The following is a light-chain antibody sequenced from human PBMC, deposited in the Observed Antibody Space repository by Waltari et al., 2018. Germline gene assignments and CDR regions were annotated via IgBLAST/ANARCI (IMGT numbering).Light chain of an antibody. J-gene: IGKJ4*01. CDR3: QQRINWPLT. Sequence: EIGLTQSPATQSLSPGERAILSCRASQIVSSYLPWYQQKPGQAPRLLIYDASNRATGTPARFSGSGSGTDFTLTISSLEPEDFAVYYCQQRINWPLTFGGGTNVEIK. V-gene: IGKV3-11*01. CDR1: QIVSSY. CDR2: DAS.